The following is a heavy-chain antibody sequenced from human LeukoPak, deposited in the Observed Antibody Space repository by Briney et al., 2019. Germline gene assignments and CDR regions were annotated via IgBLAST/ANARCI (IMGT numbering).Heavy chain of an antibody. J-gene: IGHJ4*02. D-gene: IGHD3-10*01. CDR3: ARVSYYYGSGSYRPTAVYYFDY. CDR1: GFTFSSYS. Sequence: PGGSLRLSCAASGFTFSSYSMNWVRQAPGKGLEWVSSISSSSSYIYYGDSVKGRFTISRDNAKNTLYLQMNSLRAEDTAVYYCARVSYYYGSGSYRPTAVYYFDYWGQGTLVTVSS. V-gene: IGHV3-21*01. CDR2: ISSSSSYI.